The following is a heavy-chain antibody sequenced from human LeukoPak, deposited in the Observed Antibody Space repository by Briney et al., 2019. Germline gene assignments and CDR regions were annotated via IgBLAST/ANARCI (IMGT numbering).Heavy chain of an antibody. CDR2: IIPIFGTA. Sequence: GASVKVSCKASGYTFTSYGISWVRQAPGQGLEWMGRIIPIFGTANYAQKFQGRVTITTDESTSTAYMELSSLRSEDTAVYYCAREGQDYGDYVDYYYYMDVWGKGTTVTVSS. D-gene: IGHD4-17*01. J-gene: IGHJ6*03. CDR3: AREGQDYGDYVDYYYYMDV. V-gene: IGHV1-69*05. CDR1: GYTFTSYG.